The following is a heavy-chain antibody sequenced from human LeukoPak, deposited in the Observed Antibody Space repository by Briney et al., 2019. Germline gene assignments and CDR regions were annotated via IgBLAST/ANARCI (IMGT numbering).Heavy chain of an antibody. CDR3: AKSGSRDWDYFEY. J-gene: IGHJ4*02. V-gene: IGHV3-23*01. D-gene: IGHD6-19*01. CDR2: ISGEGGST. Sequence: GGSLRLSCAPSGFTFSSYAMNCVREAPGKGLEWVSTISGEGGSTHYADSVKGRFNISRANSKNRLFLQMNSLRAEDTAVYYCAKSGSRDWDYFEYWGQGTLVTASS. CDR1: GFTFSSYA.